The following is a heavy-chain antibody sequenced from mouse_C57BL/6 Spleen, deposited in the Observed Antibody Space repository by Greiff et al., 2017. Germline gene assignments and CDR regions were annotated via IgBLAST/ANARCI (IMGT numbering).Heavy chain of an antibody. Sequence: QVQLQQPGAELVMPGASVKLSCKASGYTFTSYWMHWVKQRPGQGLEWIGEIDPSDSYTNYNQKFKGKSTLTVDKSSSTAYMQLSSLTSEDSAVYYCARGGGNGSRADDWGQGTTLTVSS. V-gene: IGHV1-69*01. J-gene: IGHJ2*01. CDR2: IDPSDSYT. CDR3: ARGGGNGSRADD. D-gene: IGHD1-1*01. CDR1: GYTFTSYW.